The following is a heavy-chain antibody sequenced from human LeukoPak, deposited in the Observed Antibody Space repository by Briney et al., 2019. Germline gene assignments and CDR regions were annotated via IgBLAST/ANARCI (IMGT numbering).Heavy chain of an antibody. Sequence: PSETLSLTCTVSGGSISSYYWSWIRQPPGKGLEWIGYIYYSGSTNYNPSLKSRVTISVDTSKNHFYLKLSSVTAADTAMYYCARGSYDILTGYFPYYGMDVWGQGTTVTVSS. CDR2: IYYSGST. CDR3: ARGSYDILTGYFPYYGMDV. J-gene: IGHJ6*02. CDR1: GGSISSYY. V-gene: IGHV4-59*01. D-gene: IGHD3-9*01.